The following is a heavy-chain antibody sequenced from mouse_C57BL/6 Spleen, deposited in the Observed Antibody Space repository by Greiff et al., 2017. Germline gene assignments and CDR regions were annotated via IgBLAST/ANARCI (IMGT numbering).Heavy chain of an antibody. CDR2: IFPGSGST. D-gene: IGHD2-1*01. CDR3: ALYYGNYYYAMDY. V-gene: IGHV1-9*01. CDR1: GYTFTGYW. Sequence: QVQLQQSGAELMKPGASVKLSCKATGYTFTGYWIEWVKQRPGHGLEWIGEIFPGSGSTNYNEKFKGKATFTADTSSNTAYMQLSSLTTEDSAIXDCALYYGNYYYAMDYWGQGTSVTVSS. J-gene: IGHJ4*01.